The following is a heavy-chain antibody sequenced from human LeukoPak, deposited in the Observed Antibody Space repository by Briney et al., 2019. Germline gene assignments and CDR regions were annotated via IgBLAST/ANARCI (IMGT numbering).Heavy chain of an antibody. Sequence: SLRLSCAASGFIFDDYAMHWVRQAPGKGLEWVAGISWHSNQIVYANSVKGRFTISRDNAKSSLDLHMSSLRAEDMALYYCVKDPSLYVRSDAFNVWARGQWSPSLQ. CDR2: ISWHSNQI. CDR1: GFIFDDYA. V-gene: IGHV3-9*03. CDR3: VKDPSLYVRSDAFNV. J-gene: IGHJ3*01. D-gene: IGHD3-10*02.